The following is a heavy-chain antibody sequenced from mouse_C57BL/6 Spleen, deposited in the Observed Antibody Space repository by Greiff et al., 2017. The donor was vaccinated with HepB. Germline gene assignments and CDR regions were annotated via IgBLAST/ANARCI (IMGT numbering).Heavy chain of an antibody. V-gene: IGHV1-19*01. Sequence: EVQLQQSGPVLVKPGASVKMSCKASGYTFTDYYMNWVKQSHGKSLEWIGVINPYNGGTSYNQKFKGKATLTVDKSSSTAYMELNSLTSEDSAVYYCAPYSNYVSYAMDYWGQGTSVTVSS. J-gene: IGHJ4*01. CDR2: INPYNGGT. CDR1: GYTFTDYY. D-gene: IGHD2-5*01. CDR3: APYSNYVSYAMDY.